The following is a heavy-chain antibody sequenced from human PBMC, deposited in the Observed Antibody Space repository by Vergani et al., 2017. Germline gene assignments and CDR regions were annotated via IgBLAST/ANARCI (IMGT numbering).Heavy chain of an antibody. CDR3: AREGAGRAIVVEPDAFDI. V-gene: IGHV3-33*08. J-gene: IGHJ3*02. CDR1: GFTFSSYG. CDR2: IWYDGSNK. Sequence: VQLVESGGGLVQPGGSLRLSCAASGFTFSSYGMHWVRQAPGKGLEWVAVIWYDGSNKYYADSVKGRFTISRDNSKNTLYLQMNSLRAEDTAVYYCAREGAGRAIVVEPDAFDIWGQGTMVTVSS. D-gene: IGHD3-22*01.